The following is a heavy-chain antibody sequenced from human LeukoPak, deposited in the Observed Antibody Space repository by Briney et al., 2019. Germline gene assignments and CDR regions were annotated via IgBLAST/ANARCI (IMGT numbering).Heavy chain of an antibody. CDR3: AKIGAAGNAFDI. Sequence: GGSLRLSCAASGFTFSSDWMSWVRQAPGKGLEWVANIQQDGSEKYYVDSVKGRFTISRDNAKNSLYLQTNSLRAEDTAVYYCAKIGAAGNAFDIWGQGTMVTVSS. D-gene: IGHD6-13*01. V-gene: IGHV3-7*01. CDR1: GFTFSSDW. J-gene: IGHJ3*02. CDR2: IQQDGSEK.